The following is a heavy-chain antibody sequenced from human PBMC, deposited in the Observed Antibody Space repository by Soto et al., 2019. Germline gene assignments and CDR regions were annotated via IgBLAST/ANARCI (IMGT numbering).Heavy chain of an antibody. D-gene: IGHD2-8*01. V-gene: IGHV3-23*01. CDR2: ISASGGST. CDR3: AKARTRSYADALDI. CDR1: GFTFNNYA. Sequence: GGSLRLSCAASGFTFNNYAMNWVRQAPGKGLEWVSSISASGGSTYYANSVRGRFTISRDNSKNTLYLQTNSLRAEDTAVYYCAKARTRSYADALDIWGQGTLVTVSS. J-gene: IGHJ3*02.